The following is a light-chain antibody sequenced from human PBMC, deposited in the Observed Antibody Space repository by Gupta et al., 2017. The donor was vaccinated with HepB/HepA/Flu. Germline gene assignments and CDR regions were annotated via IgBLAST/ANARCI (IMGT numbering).Light chain of an antibody. J-gene: IGKJ1*01. V-gene: IGKV4-1*01. CDR1: QSVFYSTNNKNY. Sequence: DIVMTQSPHSLAVSPGERATINCKSSQSVFYSTNNKNYLTWYQQKPGQPPKLLIYWGSTREFGVPDRFSGSGSGTDFTLNISSLQAEDVAVYYCQQYYNIPRTFGQGTKVEIK. CDR2: WGS. CDR3: QQYYNIPRT.